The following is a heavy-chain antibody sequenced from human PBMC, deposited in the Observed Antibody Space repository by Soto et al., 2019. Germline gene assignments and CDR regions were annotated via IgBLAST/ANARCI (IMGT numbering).Heavy chain of an antibody. J-gene: IGHJ4*02. CDR3: ARGWGKYFGVNDF. Sequence: ASVKVSCKASGYTFTGYYIHWVRQAPGQGLEWMGWINPNSGGTNYTQKFQGWVTMTRDTSISTAYMELRRLRSDDTAVYYCARGWGKYFGVNDFWGQGTLVTVSS. V-gene: IGHV1-2*04. CDR2: INPNSGGT. D-gene: IGHD2-8*01. CDR1: GYTFTGYY.